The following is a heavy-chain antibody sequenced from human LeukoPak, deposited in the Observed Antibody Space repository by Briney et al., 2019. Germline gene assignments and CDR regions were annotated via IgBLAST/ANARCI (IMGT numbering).Heavy chain of an antibody. D-gene: IGHD4-23*01. J-gene: IGHJ5*02. Sequence: KASETLSLTCISGGSISSSSYYWGWIRQPPGKGLEWIGSIYYSGSTYYNPSLKSRVTISVDTSKNQFSLKLTSVTAADTAVYYCARGDPYRGSREDWFDPWGQGTLVTVSS. V-gene: IGHV4-39*01. CDR3: ARGDPYRGSREDWFDP. CDR1: GGSISSSSYY. CDR2: IYYSGST.